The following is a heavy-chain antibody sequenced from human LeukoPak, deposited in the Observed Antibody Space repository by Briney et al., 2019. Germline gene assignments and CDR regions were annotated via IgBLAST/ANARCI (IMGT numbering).Heavy chain of an antibody. CDR3: ATNPFLRWFDP. V-gene: IGHV4-34*01. CDR2: INHSGST. CDR1: GGSFSGYY. D-gene: IGHD3-3*01. Sequence: ASETLSLTCAVYGGSFSGYYWSWIRQPPGKGLEWIGEINHSGSTNYNPSLKSRVTISVDTSKNQFSLKLSSVTAADTAVYYCATNPFLRWFDPWGQGTLVTVSS. J-gene: IGHJ5*02.